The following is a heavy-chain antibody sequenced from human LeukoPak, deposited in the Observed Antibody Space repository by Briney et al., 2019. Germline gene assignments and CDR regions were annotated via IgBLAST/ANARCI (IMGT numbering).Heavy chain of an antibody. CDR1: GFTFSSYW. CDR2: ISGSGKST. D-gene: IGHD5-24*01. J-gene: IGHJ2*01. CDR3: STLRVEMTTTYWYFDL. V-gene: IGHV3-23*01. Sequence: PGGSLRLSCAASGFTFSSYWMNWVRQAPGKGLEWVSTISGSGKSTYYADSVKGRFTISRDNSTNTLYLQMNSLRAEDTAVYYCSTLRVEMTTTYWYFDLWGRGTLVTVSS.